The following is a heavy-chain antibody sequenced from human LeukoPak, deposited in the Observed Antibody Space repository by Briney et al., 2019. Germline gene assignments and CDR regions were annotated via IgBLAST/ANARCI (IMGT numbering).Heavy chain of an antibody. V-gene: IGHV3-23*01. Sequence: GGSLRLSCAASGFTFSSYAMSWVRQAPGKGLEWVSAISGSGGSTYYADSEKGRFTISRDNSKNTLYLQMNSLRAEDTAVYYCAKRAYYYDSSGYPFDYWGQGTLVTVSS. CDR1: GFTFSSYA. CDR2: ISGSGGST. CDR3: AKRAYYYDSSGYPFDY. J-gene: IGHJ4*02. D-gene: IGHD3-22*01.